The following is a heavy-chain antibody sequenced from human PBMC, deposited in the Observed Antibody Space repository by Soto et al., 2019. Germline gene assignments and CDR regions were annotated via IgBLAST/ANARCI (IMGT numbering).Heavy chain of an antibody. Sequence: ASVKVSCKASGYMFTTYGISWVRQAPGQGLEWMAWISAYNGAKKYSRNFEDRVTMTTHTSTTTVYMELRNLTSDDTATYFCAPNGGGMAPRPLEYWGRGTLVTVSS. J-gene: IGHJ4*02. CDR3: APNGGGMAPRPLEY. CDR1: GYMFTTYG. V-gene: IGHV1-18*04. CDR2: ISAYNGAK. D-gene: IGHD6-6*01.